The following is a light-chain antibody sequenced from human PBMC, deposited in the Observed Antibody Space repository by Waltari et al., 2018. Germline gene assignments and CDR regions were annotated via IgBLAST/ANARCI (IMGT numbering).Light chain of an antibody. CDR1: SSDVGNYNL. V-gene: IGLV2-23*02. CDR3: CSYAGHSTYV. CDR2: EVS. J-gene: IGLJ1*01. Sequence: QSALTQPASVSGSPGQSITISCTGTSSDVGNYNLVSWYQQHPGKAPNLMIYEVSQRHPGGFNRFSGSKSGNTASLTISGLQPEDETDYYCCSYAGHSTYVFGTGTKVTVL.